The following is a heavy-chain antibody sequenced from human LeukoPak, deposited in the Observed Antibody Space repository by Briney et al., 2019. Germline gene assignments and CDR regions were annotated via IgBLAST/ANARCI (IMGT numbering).Heavy chain of an antibody. CDR1: GFTFSSYA. J-gene: IGHJ6*02. CDR2: ISYDGSNK. CDR3: ARVYGDYARVLYYYYGMDV. D-gene: IGHD4-17*01. V-gene: IGHV3-30-3*01. Sequence: GGSLRLSCAASGFTFSSYAMHWVRQAPGKGLEWVAVISYDGSNKYYADSVKGRFTIPRDNSKNTLYLQMNSLRAEDTAVYYCARVYGDYARVLYYYYGMDVWGQGTTVTVSS.